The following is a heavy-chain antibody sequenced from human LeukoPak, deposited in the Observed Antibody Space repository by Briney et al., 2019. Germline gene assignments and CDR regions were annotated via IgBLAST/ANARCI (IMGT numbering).Heavy chain of an antibody. J-gene: IGHJ4*02. CDR2: ISAYNGNT. CDR1: GYTFSSYG. Sequence: ASVKVSCKASGYTFSSYGFSWVRQAPGQGLEWMGWISAYNGNTNYAQKLQGRVTMTTDTSTSTAYMELRSLRSDDTAVYYCARAFGWNYRLDHFDYWGQGTLVTVSS. D-gene: IGHD1-7*01. CDR3: ARAFGWNYRLDHFDY. V-gene: IGHV1-18*01.